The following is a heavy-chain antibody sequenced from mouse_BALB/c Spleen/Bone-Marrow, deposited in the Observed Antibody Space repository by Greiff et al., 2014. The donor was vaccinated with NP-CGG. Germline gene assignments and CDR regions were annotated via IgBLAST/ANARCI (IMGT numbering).Heavy chain of an antibody. D-gene: IGHD3-3*01. V-gene: IGHV5-17*02. CDR3: TRSGTLGAMDY. CDR2: ISSGSSTI. CDR1: GFTFSSFG. J-gene: IGHJ4*01. Sequence: DVMLVESGGGLVQPGESRKLSCAASGFTFSSFGMHWVRQAPEKGLEWVAYISSGSSTIYYADTMKGRFTISRDNPKNTLFLQMTSLRSEDTAMYYCTRSGTLGAMDYWGQGTSVTVSS.